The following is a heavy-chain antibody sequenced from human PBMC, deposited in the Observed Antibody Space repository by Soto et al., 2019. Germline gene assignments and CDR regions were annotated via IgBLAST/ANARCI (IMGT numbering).Heavy chain of an antibody. V-gene: IGHV1-18*04. D-gene: IGHD3-3*01. CDR3: VRDLGGDLWSGYYFQPNSFDI. CDR1: GYTFTSYG. CDR2: ISAYNGNT. Sequence: GASVKVSCKASGYTFTSYGISWVRQAPGQGLEWMGWISAYNGNTNYAQKLQGRVTMTTDTSTSTAYMELRSLRSDDTAVYYCVRDLGGDLWSGYYFQPNSFDIWGQGTMVTVSS. J-gene: IGHJ3*02.